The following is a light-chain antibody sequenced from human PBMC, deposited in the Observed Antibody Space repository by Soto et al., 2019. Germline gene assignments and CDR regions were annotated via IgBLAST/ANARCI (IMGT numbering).Light chain of an antibody. V-gene: IGLV3-21*01. CDR3: QVWDSDSDHVV. CDR1: NIGSKS. CDR2: SDS. J-gene: IGLJ2*01. Sequence: SYELTQPPSMSVAPGKTARITCGGDNIGSKSVHWYQQRPDQAPVLVIFSDSDRPSGIPDRFAGSNSGNTATLTISRVVAGDEADDYCQVWDSDSDHVVFGGGTKLTVL.